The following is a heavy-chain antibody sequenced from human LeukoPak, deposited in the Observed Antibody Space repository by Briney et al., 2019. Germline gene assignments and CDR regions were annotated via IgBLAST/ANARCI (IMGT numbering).Heavy chain of an antibody. Sequence: GGSLRLSCAASGFTFSSYGMSWVRQAPGKGPEWVSAISGSGGSTYYADSVKGRFTISRDNSKNTLYLQMGSLRAEDMAVYYCARVTFGGGHYDYWGQGTLVTVSS. J-gene: IGHJ4*02. CDR3: ARVTFGGGHYDY. CDR1: GFTFSSYG. D-gene: IGHD3-16*01. CDR2: ISGSGGST. V-gene: IGHV3-23*01.